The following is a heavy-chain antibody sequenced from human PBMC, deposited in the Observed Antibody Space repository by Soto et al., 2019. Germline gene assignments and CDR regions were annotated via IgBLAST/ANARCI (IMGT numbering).Heavy chain of an antibody. CDR3: AKALVAARRWGPFDY. V-gene: IGHV3-23*01. J-gene: IGHJ4*02. D-gene: IGHD6-6*01. Sequence: EVQLLDSGGGLVQPGGSLRLSCAASGFTFSSYAMSWVRQAPGKGLEWVSGISASGGSTYYADSVKGRFTISRDNSKNTLYLQMNNLRVEDTALYYCAKALVAARRWGPFDYWGQGTLVTVSS. CDR1: GFTFSSYA. CDR2: ISASGGST.